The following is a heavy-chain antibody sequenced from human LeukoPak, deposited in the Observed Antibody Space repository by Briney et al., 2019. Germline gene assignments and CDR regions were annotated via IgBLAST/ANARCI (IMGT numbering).Heavy chain of an antibody. V-gene: IGHV3-7*01. CDR1: GFTFSSYW. D-gene: IGHD6-6*01. Sequence: PGGSLRLSCAASGFTFSSYWMSWVRQAPGKGLEWVANIKQDGSEKYYVDSVKGRFTISRDNAKNSLYLQMNSLRAEDTAVYYCARDWKYTSSAGDYWGQGTLVTVSS. J-gene: IGHJ4*02. CDR3: ARDWKYTSSAGDY. CDR2: IKQDGSEK.